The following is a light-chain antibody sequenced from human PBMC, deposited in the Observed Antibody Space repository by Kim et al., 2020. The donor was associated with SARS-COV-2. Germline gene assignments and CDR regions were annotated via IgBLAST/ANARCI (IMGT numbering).Light chain of an antibody. CDR2: GAS. V-gene: IGKV3-15*01. CDR3: QQYNNWPLT. CDR1: QSVSSN. Sequence: VSPWERATLSCRASQSVSSNLAWYQQKPGQAPRLLIYGASTRATGIPARFSGSGSVTEFTLTISSLQSEDFAVYYCQQYNNWPLTFGGGTKVDIK. J-gene: IGKJ4*01.